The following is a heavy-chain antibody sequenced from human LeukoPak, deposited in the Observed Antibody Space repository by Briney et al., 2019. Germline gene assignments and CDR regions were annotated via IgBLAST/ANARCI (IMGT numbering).Heavy chain of an antibody. CDR2: ISASGDST. CDR3: AKGHTGSSGYYYFDF. J-gene: IGHJ4*02. D-gene: IGHD3-22*01. Sequence: PGGSLRLSCVAFELTFSNYAMSWVRQAPGKGLEWVSAISASGDSTYYADSVKGRFTIFRDNSKNILSLQMNSLRVEDTAIYYCAKGHTGSSGYYYFDFWGQGTLVTVSS. CDR1: ELTFSNYA. V-gene: IGHV3-23*01.